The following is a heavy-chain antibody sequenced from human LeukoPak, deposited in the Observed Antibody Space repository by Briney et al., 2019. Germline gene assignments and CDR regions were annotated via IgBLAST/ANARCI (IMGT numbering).Heavy chain of an antibody. Sequence: PGGSLRHSCAASGFTFTSYGIHWVRQAPGKGLEWVAVIWYDGSNKYYADSVKGRFTISRDNSKNTLYLQMNSLRAEDTAVYYCARDYGDYGIDDWGQGTMVTVSS. CDR1: GFTFTSYG. CDR2: IWYDGSNK. J-gene: IGHJ6*02. V-gene: IGHV3-33*01. CDR3: ARDYGDYGIDD. D-gene: IGHD3-16*01.